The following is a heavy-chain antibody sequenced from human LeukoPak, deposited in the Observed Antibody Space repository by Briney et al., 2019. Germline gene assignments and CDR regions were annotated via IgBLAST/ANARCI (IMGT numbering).Heavy chain of an antibody. CDR2: NYSSSSYI. CDR1: GFTFSCYS. CDR3: ARVGGSLRFLEWLRGFDY. J-gene: IGHJ4*02. D-gene: IGHD3-3*01. Sequence: GGSLRLSCAASGFTFSCYSMDLVRQASGEGLEWGPSNYSSSSYIYYADSVKGRFTISRDNAKNSLYLQMNSLRAEDTAVYYCARVGGSLRFLEWLRGFDYWGQGTLVTVSS. V-gene: IGHV3-21*01.